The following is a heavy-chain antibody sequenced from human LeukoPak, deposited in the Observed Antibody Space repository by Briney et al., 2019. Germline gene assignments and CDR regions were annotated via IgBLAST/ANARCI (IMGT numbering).Heavy chain of an antibody. Sequence: SGTLSLTCTVSGGSISSYYWSWIRQPAGKGLEWIGRIYTSGSTNYNPSLKSRVTMSVDTSKNQFSLKLSSVTAADTAVYYCARSGDGSGSYYTDYYFDYWGQGTLVTVSS. CDR3: ARSGDGSGSYYTDYYFDY. D-gene: IGHD3-10*01. V-gene: IGHV4-4*07. J-gene: IGHJ4*02. CDR1: GGSISSYY. CDR2: IYTSGST.